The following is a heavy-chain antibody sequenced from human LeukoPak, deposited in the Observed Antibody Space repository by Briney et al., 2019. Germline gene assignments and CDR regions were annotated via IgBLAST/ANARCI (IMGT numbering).Heavy chain of an antibody. J-gene: IGHJ6*02. CDR3: AKVSTVIRRGMDV. Sequence: GGSLRLSCAASGFTFSSYSMNWVRQAPGKGLEWVSYISSSSSTIYYADSVKGRFTISRDNAKNSLYLQMNSLRAEDTAVYYCAKVSTVIRRGMDVWGQGTTVTVSS. CDR2: ISSSSSTI. V-gene: IGHV3-48*04. D-gene: IGHD4-17*01. CDR1: GFTFSSYS.